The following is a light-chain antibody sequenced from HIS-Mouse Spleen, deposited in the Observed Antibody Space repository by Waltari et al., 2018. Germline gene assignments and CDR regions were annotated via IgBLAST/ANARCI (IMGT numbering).Light chain of an antibody. CDR3: VHGTATLRFWV. V-gene: IGLV5-52*01. CDR2: YHPDSNN. CDR1: SGLSVRDFW. Sequence: QPVLPHPSSHSASSGASVRLTCILSSGLSVRDFWLRWYQQMPGNPPRYLLYYHPDSNNGQGAGVPSRFSGSNDASANAGILRISGLQPEDEADYYCVHGTATLRFWVFGGGTKLTVL. J-gene: IGLJ3*02.